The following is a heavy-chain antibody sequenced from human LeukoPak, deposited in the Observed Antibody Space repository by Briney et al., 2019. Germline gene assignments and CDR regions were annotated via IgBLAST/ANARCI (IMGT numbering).Heavy chain of an antibody. CDR3: ALGYDILTGYYWSFDY. Sequence: GGSLRLSCAASGFTFSNYWMTWVRQAPGKGLEWVANIKQDGSVKSYEDSVKGRFTIARDNAKNSLWLQMNSLRSEDTAVYYCALGYDILTGYYWSFDYWGQGTLVTVSS. D-gene: IGHD3-9*01. CDR2: IKQDGSVK. CDR1: GFTFSNYW. V-gene: IGHV3-7*03. J-gene: IGHJ4*02.